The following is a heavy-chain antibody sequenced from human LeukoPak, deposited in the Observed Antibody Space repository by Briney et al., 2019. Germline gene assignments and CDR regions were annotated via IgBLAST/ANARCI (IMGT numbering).Heavy chain of an antibody. CDR2: ITGKRYGGTT. CDR3: SRGGSRGGYFDY. J-gene: IGHJ4*01. V-gene: IGHV3-49*04. CDR1: GFTFSSYS. D-gene: IGHD4-23*01. Sequence: GGSLRLSCAASGFTFSSYSMNWVRQAPGKGREWVGFITGKRYGGTTEYAASVKGRFTLSRDDSKSIAYLQMNSLKTEDTAVYYCSRGGSRGGYFDYWGQGALVTVSS.